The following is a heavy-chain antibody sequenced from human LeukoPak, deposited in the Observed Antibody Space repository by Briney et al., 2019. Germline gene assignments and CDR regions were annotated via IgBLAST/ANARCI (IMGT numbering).Heavy chain of an antibody. J-gene: IGHJ4*02. CDR1: GFSFRDFW. D-gene: IGHD5-12*01. Sequence: PGGSLRLSCGASGFSFRDFWMSWVRQSPGKGLEWVASINQGGSLNYYVDSVKGRFTISRDDAKSSLYVRMDSLRDEDTAVYYCARFGYSGWNLEYWGQGTLVTVSS. V-gene: IGHV3-7*01. CDR3: ARFGYSGWNLEY. CDR2: INQGGSLN.